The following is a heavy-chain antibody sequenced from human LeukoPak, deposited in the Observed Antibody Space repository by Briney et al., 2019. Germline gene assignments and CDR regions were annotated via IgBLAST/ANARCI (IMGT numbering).Heavy chain of an antibody. CDR3: ARGLVPGFLDY. CDR1: GLTFSSSW. J-gene: IGHJ4*02. CDR2: INSDESIT. V-gene: IGHV3-74*01. Sequence: GSLTLSCAASGLTFSSSWMYWVRQAPGKGLVWVSRINSDESITTYADSVKGRFTISRDNAKNTLYLQMNSLRAEDTAVYYCARGLVPGFLDYWGQGTPVTVSS. D-gene: IGHD4-11*01.